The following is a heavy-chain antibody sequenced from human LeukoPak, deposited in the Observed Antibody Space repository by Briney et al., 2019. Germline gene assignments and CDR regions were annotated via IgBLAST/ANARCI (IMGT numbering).Heavy chain of an antibody. V-gene: IGHV4-39*07. CDR2: IYYSGST. J-gene: IGHJ5*02. Sequence: PSETLSLTCTVSGGSISSSSYYWGWIRQPPGKGLEWIGSIYYSGSTNYNPSLKSRVTISVDTSKNQFSLKLSSVTAADTAVYYCAREQIVLRYFDWLPGWFDPWGQGTLVTVSS. CDR3: AREQIVLRYFDWLPGWFDP. D-gene: IGHD3-9*01. CDR1: GGSISSSSYY.